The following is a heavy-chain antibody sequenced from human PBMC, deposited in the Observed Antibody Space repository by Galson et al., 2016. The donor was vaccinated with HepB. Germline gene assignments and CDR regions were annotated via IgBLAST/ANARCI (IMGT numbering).Heavy chain of an antibody. CDR3: AARYGSGTYYGD. J-gene: IGHJ4*02. CDR2: IGTGDGST. D-gene: IGHD3-10*01. CDR1: GITVSSSY. Sequence: SLRLSCAASGITVSSSYMIWVRQAPGKGPEWVSSIGTGDGSTNYVESAKGRFTISKDNSKNTVYLQMNSLRAEDTAVYYCAARYGSGTYYGDWGQGTLVTVSS. V-gene: IGHV3-53*01.